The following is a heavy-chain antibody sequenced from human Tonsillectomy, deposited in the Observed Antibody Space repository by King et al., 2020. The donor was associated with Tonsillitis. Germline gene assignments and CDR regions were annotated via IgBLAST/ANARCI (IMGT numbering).Heavy chain of an antibody. J-gene: IGHJ4*02. CDR3: ARDLLGGNVDY. V-gene: IGHV3-7*03. CDR1: GFTFSSYW. CDR2: IKQDGSEK. D-gene: IGHD4-23*01. Sequence: VQLVESGGGLVQPGGSLRLSCAASGFTFSSYWMSWVRQAPGKGLGWVANIKQDGSEKYYVDSVKGRFTISRDNAKNSLYLQMNSLRAEDTAVYYCARDLLGGNVDYWGQGTLVTVSS.